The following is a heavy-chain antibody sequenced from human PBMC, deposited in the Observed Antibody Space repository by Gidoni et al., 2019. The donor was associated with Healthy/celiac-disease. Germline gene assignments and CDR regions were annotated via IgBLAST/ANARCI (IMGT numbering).Heavy chain of an antibody. CDR2: TYYRSKWYH. CDR3: ARDLLVVVGRGYGMDV. Sequence: QVQLQQSGPGLVKPSQTLSLTCAISGDSVSSNSAAWNWIRQSPSRGLEWLGRTYYRSKWYHDYAVSVKSRIPINPDTSKNQFSLQLNSVTPEDTAVYYCARDLLVVVGRGYGMDVWGQGTTVTVSS. V-gene: IGHV6-1*01. D-gene: IGHD2-15*01. CDR1: GDSVSSNSAA. J-gene: IGHJ6*02.